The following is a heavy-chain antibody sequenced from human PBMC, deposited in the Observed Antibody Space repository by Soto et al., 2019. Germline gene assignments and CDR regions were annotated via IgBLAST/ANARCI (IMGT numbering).Heavy chain of an antibody. CDR2: IYPGDSDT. J-gene: IGHJ3*02. D-gene: IGHD3-9*01. CDR1: GYSFTSYW. Sequence: GESLKISCKGSGYSFTSYWIGWVRQMPGKGLEWMGIIYPGDSDTRYSPSFQGQVTISADKSISTAYLQWSSLKASDTAMYYCARATKLRYFDWLLYEGAFDIWGQGTMVTVSS. V-gene: IGHV5-51*01. CDR3: ARATKLRYFDWLLYEGAFDI.